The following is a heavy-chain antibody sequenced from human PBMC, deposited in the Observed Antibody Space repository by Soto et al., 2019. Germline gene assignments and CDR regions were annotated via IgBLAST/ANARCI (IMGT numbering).Heavy chain of an antibody. D-gene: IGHD5-18*01. J-gene: IGHJ4*02. V-gene: IGHV4-59*01. Sequence: SETLSLTCSVSGGSISCYYWSWIRQSPGKGLEWIGYIYYGGSTRHNPSLDSRVTVSADTSKNQISLRLTSVTAADTAVYYCARSGNSNGLVFDYWGQGILVTVSS. CDR3: ARSGNSNGLVFDY. CDR2: IYYGGST. CDR1: GGSISCYY.